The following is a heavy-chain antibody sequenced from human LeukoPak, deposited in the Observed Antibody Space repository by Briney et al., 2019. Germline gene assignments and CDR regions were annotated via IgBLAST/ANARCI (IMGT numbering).Heavy chain of an antibody. CDR3: ARKDSSFYNTFDY. CDR1: GGSISSSSYY. V-gene: IGHV4-39*07. J-gene: IGHJ4*02. Sequence: PSETLSLTCTVSGGSISSSSYYWGWIRQPPGKGLEWIGSIYYSGSTYYNPSLKSRVTISVDTSKNQFSLKLTSVTAADTAVYYCARKDSSFYNTFDYWGQGTLVTVSS. D-gene: IGHD3-22*01. CDR2: IYYSGST.